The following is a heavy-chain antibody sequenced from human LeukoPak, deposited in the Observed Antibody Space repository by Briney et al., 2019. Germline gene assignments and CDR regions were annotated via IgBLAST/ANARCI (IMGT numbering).Heavy chain of an antibody. Sequence: ASVKVSCKASGGTFSSYAISWVRQAPGQGLEWMGRIIPILGIANYAQKFQGRVTITADKSTGTAYMELSSLRSEDTAVYYCARDGGYSDYWGQGTLVTVSS. D-gene: IGHD5-18*01. J-gene: IGHJ4*02. V-gene: IGHV1-69*04. CDR2: IIPILGIA. CDR3: ARDGGYSDY. CDR1: GGTFSSYA.